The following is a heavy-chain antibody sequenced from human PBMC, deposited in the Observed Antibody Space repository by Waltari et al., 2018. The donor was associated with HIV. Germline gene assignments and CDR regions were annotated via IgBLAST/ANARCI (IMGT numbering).Heavy chain of an antibody. Sequence: QVQLQESGPGLVKPSETLSLTCTVSGPSISIASHYWVWLRQPPGKGLEWLGNIFHSWSTYYNPSLRSRVTISVDTSRKQFSLKLTSVTAADTAVYYCARRGGATVTSYYYYGLDLWGQGTTVTVSS. CDR2: IFHSWST. V-gene: IGHV4-39*01. CDR3: ARRGGATVTSYYYYGLDL. D-gene: IGHD4-17*01. J-gene: IGHJ6*02. CDR1: GPSISIASHY.